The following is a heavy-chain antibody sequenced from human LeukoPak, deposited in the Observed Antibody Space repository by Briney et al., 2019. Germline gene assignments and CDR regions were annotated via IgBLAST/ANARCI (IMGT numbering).Heavy chain of an antibody. D-gene: IGHD1-1*01. CDR3: ARSTGPFDH. Sequence: GGSLRLSCAASGFSVSRNHMTWVRQAPGGGLEWVSLIYSGGSTSYADSVKGRFTISRDNSKNTLYLQIHSLRAEDTAVYYCARSTGPFDHWGQGTLVTVSS. V-gene: IGHV3-66*01. CDR2: IYSGGST. J-gene: IGHJ4*02. CDR1: GFSVSRNH.